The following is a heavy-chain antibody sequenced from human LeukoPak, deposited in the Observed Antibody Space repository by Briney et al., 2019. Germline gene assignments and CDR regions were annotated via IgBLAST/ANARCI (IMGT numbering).Heavy chain of an antibody. V-gene: IGHV1-8*03. J-gene: IGHJ4*02. D-gene: IGHD1-26*01. CDR2: MNPNSGNT. CDR1: VYTFTSYD. CDR3: ARGRGGGATSRDDY. Sequence: GASVNVSCKASVYTFTSYDINWVRQATGQGLEWMGWMNPNSGNTGYAQKFQGRVTITRNTSISTAYMELSSLRSEDTAVYYCARGRGGGATSRDDYWGQGTLVTVSS.